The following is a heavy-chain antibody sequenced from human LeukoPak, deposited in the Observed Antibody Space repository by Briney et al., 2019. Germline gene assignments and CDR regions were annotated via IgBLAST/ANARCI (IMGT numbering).Heavy chain of an antibody. V-gene: IGHV3-30*02. CDR3: ARDGGRRWLAQYYFDY. CDR2: IRYDGSNK. D-gene: IGHD6-19*01. Sequence: GGSLRLFCAASGFTFNYYGMHWVRQAPGKGLEWVAFIRYDGSNKYYADSVKGRFTISRDNSKNTLYLQMNSLRAEDTAVYYCARDGGRRWLAQYYFDYWGQGTLVTVSS. CDR1: GFTFNYYG. J-gene: IGHJ4*02.